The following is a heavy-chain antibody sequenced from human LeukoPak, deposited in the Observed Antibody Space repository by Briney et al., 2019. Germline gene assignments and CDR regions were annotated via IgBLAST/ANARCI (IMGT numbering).Heavy chain of an antibody. CDR1: GGSFSGYY. D-gene: IGHD6-13*01. Sequence: SETLSLTCAVYGGSFSGYYWSWIRQPPGKGLEWIGEINHSESTNYNPSLKSRVTISVDTSKNQFSLKLSSVTAADTAVYYCASSVRRDIAAAPLGYWGQGTLVTVSS. V-gene: IGHV4-34*01. CDR3: ASSVRRDIAAAPLGY. J-gene: IGHJ4*02. CDR2: INHSEST.